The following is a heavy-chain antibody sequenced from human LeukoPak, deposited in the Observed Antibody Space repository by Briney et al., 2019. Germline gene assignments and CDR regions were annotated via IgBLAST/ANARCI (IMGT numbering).Heavy chain of an antibody. D-gene: IGHD5-18*01. CDR2: IYYSGST. CDR3: ARESSYGYDY. V-gene: IGHV4-59*01. Sequence: SETLSLTCTVSGGSISSYYWSWIRQPPGKGLEWIGYIYYSGSTNYNPSLKSRVTISVDTSKNQFSLKLSSVTAADTAVCYCARESSYGYDYWGQGTLVTVSS. CDR1: GGSISSYY. J-gene: IGHJ4*02.